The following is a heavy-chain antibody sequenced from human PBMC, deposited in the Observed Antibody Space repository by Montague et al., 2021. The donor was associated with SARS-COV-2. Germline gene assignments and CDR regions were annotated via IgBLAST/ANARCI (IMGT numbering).Heavy chain of an antibody. Sequence: SETLSLTCAVSSGSFSDYYWTWIRQSPGKGLEWIGEVNHTGSATYNPSLRSRVSFSMDTSKNHFYLSLNSVTAAGTAVYFFARQLPPYCSTNKGYPCSFDVWGQGTMVTVSS. CDR1: SGSFSDYY. D-gene: IGHD2-2*01. CDR3: ARQLPPYCSTNKGYPCSFDV. V-gene: IGHV4-34*01. CDR2: VNHTGSA. J-gene: IGHJ4*03.